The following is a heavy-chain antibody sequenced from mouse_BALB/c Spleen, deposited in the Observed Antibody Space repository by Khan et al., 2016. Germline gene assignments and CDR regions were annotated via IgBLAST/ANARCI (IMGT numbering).Heavy chain of an antibody. CDR1: GFTFSNFG. D-gene: IGHD3-2*02. CDR3: GTGDF. Sequence: EVELVASGGGLVQPGGSRKLSCAASGFTFSNFGMHWVRQAPEKGLEWVAFISSGSSTIYYPDTVKGRFTVSRDNPKNTLFLHMNSLGSEDTAMYYCGTGDFWGQGTTLTVSS. J-gene: IGHJ2*01. CDR2: ISSGSSTI. V-gene: IGHV5-17*02.